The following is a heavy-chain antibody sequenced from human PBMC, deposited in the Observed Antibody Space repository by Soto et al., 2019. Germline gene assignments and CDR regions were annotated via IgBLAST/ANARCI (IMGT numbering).Heavy chain of an antibody. V-gene: IGHV3-74*01. CDR2: IHSDGSST. J-gene: IGHJ3*01. CDR3: ARGDKGGFDL. Sequence: EVQLVESEGGLVQRGGSLRLSCAASGFTFNYYWMRWVRQAPGQGLVWVSHIHSDGSSTTYADSVKGRFTISRDNAKNTLYLQMNSLRAEDTAVYYCARGDKGGFDLWGQGTTVTVSS. CDR1: GFTFNYYW. D-gene: IGHD2-21*02.